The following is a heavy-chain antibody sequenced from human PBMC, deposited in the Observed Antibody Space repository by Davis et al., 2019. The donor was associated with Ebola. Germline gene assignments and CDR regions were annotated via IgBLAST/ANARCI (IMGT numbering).Heavy chain of an antibody. CDR1: GYTFTDYY. Sequence: APVKVSCKASGYTFTDYYMHWVRQAPGQGLEWMGWINPHSGGTSYVQKFQGRVTMTRDTSISTAYMDLSRLRSDDTAVYYCTRADAIAAAGIDWDAFAIWGQGTMVTFSS. CDR3: TRADAIAAAGIDWDAFAI. CDR2: INPHSGGT. D-gene: IGHD6-13*01. J-gene: IGHJ3*02. V-gene: IGHV1-2*02.